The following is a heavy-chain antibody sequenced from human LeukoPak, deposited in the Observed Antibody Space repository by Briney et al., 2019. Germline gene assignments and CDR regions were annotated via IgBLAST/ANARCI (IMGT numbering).Heavy chain of an antibody. CDR3: ARDPEYYYDSSGLDSGDAY. CDR1: GYTFTGYY. V-gene: IGHV1-2*06. D-gene: IGHD3-22*01. J-gene: IGHJ4*02. Sequence: SSVKVSCMASGYTFTGYYMHWVRQAPGQGREGMGRSNPNSGGTNYAQKFQGRVTMTRDKSLSTAYMELSRLRYDDTAVYYCARDPEYYYDSSGLDSGDAYWGQGPLVTVSS. CDR2: SNPNSGGT.